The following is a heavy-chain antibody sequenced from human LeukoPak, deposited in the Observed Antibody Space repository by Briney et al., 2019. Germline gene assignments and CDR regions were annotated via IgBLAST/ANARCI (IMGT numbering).Heavy chain of an antibody. J-gene: IGHJ4*02. D-gene: IGHD6-13*01. CDR1: GYTFTGYY. Sequence: ASVKVSCKASGYTFTGYYMHWVRQAPGQGLEWMGRIKPNSGGTNYAQKFQGRVTMTRDTSISTAYMELSRLTSEDTAVYYCAREHKYSSSWYPAYWGQGTLVTVSS. CDR3: AREHKYSSSWYPAY. V-gene: IGHV1-2*06. CDR2: IKPNSGGT.